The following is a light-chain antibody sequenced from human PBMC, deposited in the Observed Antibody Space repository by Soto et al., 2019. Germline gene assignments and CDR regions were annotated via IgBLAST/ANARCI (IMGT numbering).Light chain of an antibody. CDR1: QSISNY. J-gene: IGKJ4*01. CDR2: AAS. V-gene: IGKV1-39*01. Sequence: DIQMTQSPSSLSASVGDRVIITCRTSQSISNYLNWYQHKPGKAPKVLISAASNLQSGVPSRFSGSGSGTVFTLTISSLQPEDFATSFCQQSYTLSPLTFGGGTKVEIK. CDR3: QQSYTLSPLT.